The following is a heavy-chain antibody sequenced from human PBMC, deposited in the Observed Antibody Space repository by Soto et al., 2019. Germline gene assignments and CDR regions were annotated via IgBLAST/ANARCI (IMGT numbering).Heavy chain of an antibody. CDR2: ISSNSGSV. CDR1: GCTLNEYA. D-gene: IGHD4-17*01. J-gene: IGHJ4*02. Sequence: EVQLVESGGGLVQPGRSLRLSCAASGCTLNEYAMHWVRQVPGKGLEWVSGISSNSGSVGYADSVKGRFTISRDNAKNSLYLQMSSLKAEDTALYYCAKDALTAVGFHFDYWGQGTPVTVSS. V-gene: IGHV3-9*01. CDR3: AKDALTAVGFHFDY.